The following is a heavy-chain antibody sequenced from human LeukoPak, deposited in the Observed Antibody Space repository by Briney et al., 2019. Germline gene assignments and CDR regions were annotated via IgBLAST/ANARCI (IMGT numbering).Heavy chain of an antibody. CDR1: GGSISSYD. D-gene: IGHD5-12*01. Sequence: PAETLSLTCTVSGGSISSYDWSWLRQPPGKGLEWIGYIYYSGSTNYNPSLKSRVTISVDTSKTQFSLNLSSVTAADTGVYYCARSSRGGGYGYYFDYWGQGTLVTVSS. V-gene: IGHV4-59*01. CDR3: ARSSRGGGYGYYFDY. J-gene: IGHJ4*02. CDR2: IYYSGST.